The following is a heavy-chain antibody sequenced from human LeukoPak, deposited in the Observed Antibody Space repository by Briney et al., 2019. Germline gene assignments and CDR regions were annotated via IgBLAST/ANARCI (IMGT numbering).Heavy chain of an antibody. CDR3: MRDFQRRLPSL. CDR2: IDTSGST. D-gene: IGHD5-12*01. CDR1: GGSIRDWY. J-gene: IGHJ2*01. V-gene: IGHV4-4*07. Sequence: SETLSLTCTVSGGSIRDWYWRWIRQPAGKGLEWIGRIDTSGSTDYNPSLKSRVTMSVDTSKNQFSLKLSSVTAADTAVYYCMRDFQRRLPSLWGRGTLVTVSS.